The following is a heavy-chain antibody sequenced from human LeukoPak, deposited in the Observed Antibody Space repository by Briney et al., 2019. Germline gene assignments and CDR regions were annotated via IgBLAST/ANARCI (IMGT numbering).Heavy chain of an antibody. CDR1: GGSISSYY. CDR3: ARWIAAAGNDAFDI. Sequence: SETLSLTCTVSGGSISSYYWSWIRQPPGKGLEWIGYIYYSVSTNYNPSLKSRVTISVDTSKNQFSLKLSSVTAADTAVYYCARWIAAAGNDAFDIWGQGTMVTVSS. D-gene: IGHD6-13*01. V-gene: IGHV4-59*01. CDR2: IYYSVST. J-gene: IGHJ3*02.